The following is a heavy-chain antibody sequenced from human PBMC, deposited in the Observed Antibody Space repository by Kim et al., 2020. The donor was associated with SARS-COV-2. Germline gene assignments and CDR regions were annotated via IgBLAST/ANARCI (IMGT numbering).Heavy chain of an antibody. D-gene: IGHD3-22*01. Sequence: SVKVYCKAAGGTFSSYAISWGRKAPGQGLEWMGGIIPIFGTANYAQKYQGRVTITADESTSTAYMELSSLRSEDTAVYYCARGQNYYDSSGYYSTLDYWGQGTLVTVSS. CDR3: ARGQNYYDSSGYYSTLDY. V-gene: IGHV1-69*13. J-gene: IGHJ4*02. CDR2: IIPIFGTA. CDR1: GGTFSSYA.